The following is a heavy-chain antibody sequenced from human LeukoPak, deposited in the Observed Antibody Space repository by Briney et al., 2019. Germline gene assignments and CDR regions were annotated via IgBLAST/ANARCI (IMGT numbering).Heavy chain of an antibody. CDR1: GGSISSGSDY. CDR3: ARGDGYLGEFDH. D-gene: IGHD3-22*01. V-gene: IGHV4-61*01. J-gene: IGHJ4*02. CDR2: IYYSGST. Sequence: PSETLSLTCTVSGGSISSGSDYWSWIRQPPGKGLEWIWYIYYSGSTNYTPSLKSRVTISVYTSKNQFPLKLSSVTAADTAVYYCARGDGYLGEFDHWGQGTLVTVSS.